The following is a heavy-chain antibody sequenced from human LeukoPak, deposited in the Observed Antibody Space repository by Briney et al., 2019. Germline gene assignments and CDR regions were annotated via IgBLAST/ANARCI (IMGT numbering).Heavy chain of an antibody. J-gene: IGHJ4*02. CDR1: GFTFSSYG. CDR3: AKDRYYYGFDY. D-gene: IGHD3-10*01. Sequence: GRSLRLSCADSGFTFSSYGMHWVRQAPGKGLEWVAVISYDGSNKYYADSVKGRFTISRDNSKNTLYLQMNSLRAEDTAVYYCAKDRYYYGFDYWGQGTLVTVSS. CDR2: ISYDGSNK. V-gene: IGHV3-30*18.